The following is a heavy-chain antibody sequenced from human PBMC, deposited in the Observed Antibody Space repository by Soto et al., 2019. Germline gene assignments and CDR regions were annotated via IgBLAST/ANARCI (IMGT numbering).Heavy chain of an antibody. D-gene: IGHD1-1*01. J-gene: IGHJ6*02. CDR3: ARVTPGNNLYYFSGLDF. V-gene: IGHV3-30-3*01. Sequence: QVHLVESGGGVVQPGKSLRLSCVASRSTSDTYRTHPPRQAPGKGLQWVALISYEGSNTYYADSVRGRFTISRDNSKNALYLQMNTLRPEDTGVYYCARVTPGNNLYYFSGLDFWGQGTSVTVSS. CDR2: ISYEGSNT. CDR1: RSTSDTYR.